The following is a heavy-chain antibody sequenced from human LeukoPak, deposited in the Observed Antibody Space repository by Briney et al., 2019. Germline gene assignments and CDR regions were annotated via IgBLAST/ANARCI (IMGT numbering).Heavy chain of an antibody. J-gene: IGHJ3*02. CDR1: GFTFSSYW. CDR3: AREFRTSKDAFDI. CDR2: IKPDGSGK. V-gene: IGHV3-7*01. Sequence: GGSLRLSCAASGFTFSSYWMSWVRRAPGKGLEWVANIKPDGSGKYYLDSVKGRFTTPRDNSKNSLHLQMNSLRAEDTAVYYCAREFRTSKDAFDIWGQGTMVTVSS. D-gene: IGHD1-14*01.